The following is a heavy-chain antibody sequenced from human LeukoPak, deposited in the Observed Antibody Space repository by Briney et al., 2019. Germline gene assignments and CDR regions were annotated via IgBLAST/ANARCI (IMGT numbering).Heavy chain of an antibody. CDR1: GFTVSSNY. Sequence: PGGSLRLSCAASGFTVSSNYMSWVRQAPGKGLEWVSVIYDGGRTYYADSVKGRFTISRDNSKNTLYLQMNSLRAEDTAVYYCARDAALGSGSYSKYWGQGTLVTVSS. J-gene: IGHJ4*02. CDR3: ARDAALGSGSYSKY. D-gene: IGHD3-10*01. CDR2: IYDGGRT. V-gene: IGHV3-53*01.